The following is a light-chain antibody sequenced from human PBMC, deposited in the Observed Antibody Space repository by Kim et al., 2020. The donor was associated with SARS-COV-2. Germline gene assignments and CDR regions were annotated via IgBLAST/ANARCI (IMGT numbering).Light chain of an antibody. CDR3: QQSFSTPIT. Sequence: ASVGDRVTITCRASQRINNYLNWYQQKPGKAPKLLIYAASSLQTGVASSFSGSGSGTDFALTITSLQPEDFATYYCQQSFSTPITFGQGTRLEIK. CDR2: AAS. CDR1: QRINNY. J-gene: IGKJ5*01. V-gene: IGKV1-39*01.